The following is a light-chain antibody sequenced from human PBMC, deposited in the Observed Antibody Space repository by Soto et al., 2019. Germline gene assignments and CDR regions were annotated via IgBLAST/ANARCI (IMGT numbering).Light chain of an antibody. J-gene: IGKJ3*01. Sequence: EIVLTQSPGTLSLSPGERATLSCRASQSVSSNYLAWYQQKPGQAPRLLIYDASNRATGIPDRFSGSGSGTDSTLTISRLEPEDFAVYYCQQYGTSLLTFGPGTKVDIK. CDR1: QSVSSNY. V-gene: IGKV3-20*01. CDR3: QQYGTSLLT. CDR2: DAS.